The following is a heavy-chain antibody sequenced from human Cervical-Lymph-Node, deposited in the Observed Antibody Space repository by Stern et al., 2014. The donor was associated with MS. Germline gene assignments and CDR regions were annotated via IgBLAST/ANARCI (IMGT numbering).Heavy chain of an antibody. V-gene: IGHV3-30*18. Sequence: VQLVQSGGGVVQPGRSLRLSCAASGFTFSRFGMHWVRQAPGKGLEWVAVISHDGSNQYYADSVKGRFTISRDNSKNTLYLQMNSLRAEDTAVYYCAKDITYCSGATCYHKTGHYYDAMDVWGQGTTVTV. J-gene: IGHJ6*02. CDR1: GFTFSRFG. D-gene: IGHD2-15*01. CDR3: AKDITYCSGATCYHKTGHYYDAMDV. CDR2: ISHDGSNQ.